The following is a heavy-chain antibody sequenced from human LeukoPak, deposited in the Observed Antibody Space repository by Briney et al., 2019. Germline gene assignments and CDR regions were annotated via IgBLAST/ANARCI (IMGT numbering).Heavy chain of an antibody. CDR2: INHSGST. D-gene: IGHD3-16*01. Sequence: SETLSLTCAVYGGAFSGYYWSWILQPPGKGLEWIGEINHSGSTNYNPSLKSRVTISVDTSKNQFSLKLSSVTAADTAVYYCARRGGFRYFDYWGQGTLVTVSS. V-gene: IGHV4-34*01. CDR3: ARRGGFRYFDY. CDR1: GGAFSGYY. J-gene: IGHJ4*02.